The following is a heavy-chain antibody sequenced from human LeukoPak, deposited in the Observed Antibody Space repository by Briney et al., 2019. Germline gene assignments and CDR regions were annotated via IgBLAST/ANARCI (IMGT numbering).Heavy chain of an antibody. CDR2: IRYDGSNK. D-gene: IGHD6-6*01. Sequence: GGSLRLSCAASGFTFSSYGMHWVRQAPGKGLEWVAFIRYDGSNKYYADSVKGRFTISRDNSKNTLYLQMNSLRAEDTAVYYCAKTQEYSSSSGFDYWGQGTLVTVSS. V-gene: IGHV3-30*02. CDR3: AKTQEYSSSSGFDY. J-gene: IGHJ4*02. CDR1: GFTFSSYG.